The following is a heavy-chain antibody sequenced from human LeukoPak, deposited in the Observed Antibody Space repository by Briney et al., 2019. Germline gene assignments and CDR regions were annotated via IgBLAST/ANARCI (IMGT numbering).Heavy chain of an antibody. CDR3: ARAPSQRTTWGGYSEPPDY. CDR1: GYTFATYG. D-gene: IGHD5-18*01. V-gene: IGHV1-18*01. Sequence: ASVKVSCKASGYTFATYGISWMRQPPGQGLEWMGSISAYNGYTNYAQKLPGRVTMTTDTSTTTAYMEVRSLRSGDTAVYYCARAPSQRTTWGGYSEPPDYWSQGTLVTVS. J-gene: IGHJ4*02. CDR2: ISAYNGYT.